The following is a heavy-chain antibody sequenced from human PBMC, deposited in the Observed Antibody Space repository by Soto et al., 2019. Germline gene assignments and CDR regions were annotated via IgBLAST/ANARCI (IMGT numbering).Heavy chain of an antibody. CDR3: ARLACSSSSCYLNY. Sequence: QVQLQQWGAGLLKPSETLSLTCAVYGGSFSGYYWSWIRQPPGKGLEWIGEINHSGSTNYNPSLKSRVTISVDTSKNQFSLKVSSVTAADTALYYCARLACSSSSCYLNYWGQGTLVTVSS. J-gene: IGHJ4*02. D-gene: IGHD2-2*01. V-gene: IGHV4-34*01. CDR2: INHSGST. CDR1: GGSFSGYY.